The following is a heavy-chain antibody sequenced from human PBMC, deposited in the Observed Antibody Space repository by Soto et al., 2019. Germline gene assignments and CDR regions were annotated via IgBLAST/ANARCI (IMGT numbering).Heavy chain of an antibody. J-gene: IGHJ6*02. CDR1: GAPISSGGFY. V-gene: IGHV4-39*07. D-gene: IGHD3-3*01. CDR3: ARGLEFYGMDV. CDR2: MYHSGST. Sequence: PSETLSLTCNVSGAPISSGGFYWSWIRQPPGKGLECIGSMYHSGSTYYNPSLQSRVTISLDTSKNQFSLKLSSVTAADTAVYYCARGLEFYGMDVWGQGTTVTVSS.